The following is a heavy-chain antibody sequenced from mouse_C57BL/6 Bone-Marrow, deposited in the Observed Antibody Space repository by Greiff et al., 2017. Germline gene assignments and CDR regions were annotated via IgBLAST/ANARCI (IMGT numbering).Heavy chain of an antibody. V-gene: IGHV14-4*01. CDR1: GFNIKEDY. CDR3: TPIYYGNYPYAMDY. CDR2: IDPENGDT. Sequence: VQLKESGAELVRPGASVKLSCTASGFNIKEDYMHWVKQRPEQGLEWIGWIDPENGDTEYASKFQGKATITADTSSNTAYLQLSSLTSEDTAVYYCTPIYYGNYPYAMDYWGQGTSVTVSS. J-gene: IGHJ4*01. D-gene: IGHD2-1*01.